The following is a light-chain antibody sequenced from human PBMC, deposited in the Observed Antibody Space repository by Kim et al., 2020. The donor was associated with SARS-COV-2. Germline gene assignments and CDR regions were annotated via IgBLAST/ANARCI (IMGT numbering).Light chain of an antibody. CDR2: QDS. Sequence: SVSRGQTARLTYCEDKLGDQYACWYQQKPCQAPELVNYQDSKRPSGIPERFSGSNSGNTPTLTISGTQAMEEADYYCQAWDSSTVVFGGGTQLTVL. V-gene: IGLV3-1*01. CDR3: QAWDSSTVV. J-gene: IGLJ2*01. CDR1: KLGDQY.